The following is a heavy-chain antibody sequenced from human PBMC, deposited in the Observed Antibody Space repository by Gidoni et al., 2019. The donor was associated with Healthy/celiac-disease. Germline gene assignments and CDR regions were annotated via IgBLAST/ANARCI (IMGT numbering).Heavy chain of an antibody. CDR1: GFTFSSHE. CDR3: ARGPLYSSGWYLDY. Sequence: EVQLVESGGGLVQPGGSLRLSCAASGFTFSSHEMNWVRQAPGKGLEWVSYITSSGSNIYYADSVKGRFTISRDNAKSSLYLQMISLSAEDTALYYCARGPLYSSGWYLDYWGQGTLVTVSS. CDR2: ITSSGSNI. D-gene: IGHD6-19*01. J-gene: IGHJ4*02. V-gene: IGHV3-48*03.